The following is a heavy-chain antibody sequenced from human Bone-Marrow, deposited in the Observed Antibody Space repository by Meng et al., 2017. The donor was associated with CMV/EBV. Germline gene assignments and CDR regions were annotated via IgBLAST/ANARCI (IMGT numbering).Heavy chain of an antibody. Sequence: GGSLRLSCAASGFTFSSYEMNWVRQAPGKGLEWVAVISYDGSNKYYADSVKGRFTISRDNSKNTLYLQMNSLRAEDTAVYYCARGKGRQYWGQGTLVTVSS. V-gene: IGHV3-30-3*01. CDR1: GFTFSSYE. CDR3: ARGKGRQY. J-gene: IGHJ4*02. CDR2: ISYDGSNK. D-gene: IGHD3-10*01.